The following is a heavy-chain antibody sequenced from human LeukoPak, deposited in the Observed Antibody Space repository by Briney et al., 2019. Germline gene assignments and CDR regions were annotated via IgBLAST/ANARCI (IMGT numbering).Heavy chain of an antibody. CDR1: GGSISSSTSY. V-gene: IGHV4-39*01. D-gene: IGHD2-21*02. Sequence: SETLSLTCTVSGGSISSSTSYWGWIRQPPRKGLEWIGYSYYSGRTYYNPSLKSRLTISVDTSKNQFSLKLSSVTAADTAVYYCASLRVTTYYFDYWGQGTLVTVSS. CDR3: ASLRVTTYYFDY. J-gene: IGHJ4*02. CDR2: SYYSGRT.